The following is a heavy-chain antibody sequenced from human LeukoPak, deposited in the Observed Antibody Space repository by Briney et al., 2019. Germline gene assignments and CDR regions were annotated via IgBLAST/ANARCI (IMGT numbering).Heavy chain of an antibody. CDR2: ISSSSSYI. V-gene: IGHV3-21*01. CDR3: ARDTYYYGSGSYLDP. CDR1: GFTFSSYS. D-gene: IGHD3-10*01. Sequence: PGGSLRLTCAASGFTFSSYSMNWVRQAPGKGLEWVSSISSSSSYIYYADSVKGRFTISRDNAKNSLYLQMNSLRAEDTAVYYCARDTYYYGSGSYLDPWGQGTLVTVSS. J-gene: IGHJ5*02.